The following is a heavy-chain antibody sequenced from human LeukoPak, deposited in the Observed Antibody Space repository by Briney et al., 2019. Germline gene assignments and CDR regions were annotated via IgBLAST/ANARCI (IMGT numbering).Heavy chain of an antibody. J-gene: IGHJ4*02. CDR2: ISAYNGNT. V-gene: IGHV1-18*01. CDR1: GYTFTSYG. CDR3: ARISPVLRYFDWSLSGGYHFDY. D-gene: IGHD3-9*01. Sequence: ASVTVSCKASGYTFTSYGISWVRQAPGQGLEWMGWISAYNGNTNYAQRLQGRVTMTTDTSTSTAYMELRSLRSDDTAVYYCARISPVLRYFDWSLSGGYHFDYWGQGTLVTVSS.